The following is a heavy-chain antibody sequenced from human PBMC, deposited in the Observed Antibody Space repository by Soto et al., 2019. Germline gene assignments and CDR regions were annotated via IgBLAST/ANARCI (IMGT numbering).Heavy chain of an antibody. CDR3: ARGPTYESSGFQHY. D-gene: IGHD3-22*01. Sequence: GGSLRLSCAASGFTFDDYGMSWVRQAPGKGLEWVSGINWNGGSTGYADSVKGRFTISRDNAKNSLYLQMNSLRAEDTALYYCARGPTYESSGFQHYWGQGTLVTVSS. CDR1: GFTFDDYG. CDR2: INWNGGST. J-gene: IGHJ4*02. V-gene: IGHV3-20*04.